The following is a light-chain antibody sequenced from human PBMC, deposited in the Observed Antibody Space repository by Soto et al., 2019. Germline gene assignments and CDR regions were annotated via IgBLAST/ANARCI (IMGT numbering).Light chain of an antibody. CDR1: QDVSHR. CDR2: GAS. Sequence: DIVMTQSPATLSVSPGERATLSCRASQDVSHRLAWFQQKSGQPPRLLIYGASTRATDISARFSGSGSGTEFTLSVTSLQSEDVAVYFCQQYYDWPLSFGGGTMVEI. J-gene: IGKJ4*01. V-gene: IGKV3-15*01. CDR3: QQYYDWPLS.